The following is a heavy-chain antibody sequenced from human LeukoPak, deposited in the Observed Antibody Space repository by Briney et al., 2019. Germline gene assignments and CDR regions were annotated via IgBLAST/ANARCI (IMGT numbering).Heavy chain of an antibody. J-gene: IGHJ6*02. CDR3: ARDYRSGIYSFYGMDV. CDR2: IYSGGSK. Sequence: GGPLRLSCAASGFTVSSNSMSWVRQAPGKGLEWVSVIYSGGSKYYGHSVKGRFTISRDNSKNTLYLQMNSLRAEDTAVYYCARDYRSGIYSFYGMDVWGQGTTVTVSS. V-gene: IGHV3-53*01. D-gene: IGHD3-10*01. CDR1: GFTVSSNS.